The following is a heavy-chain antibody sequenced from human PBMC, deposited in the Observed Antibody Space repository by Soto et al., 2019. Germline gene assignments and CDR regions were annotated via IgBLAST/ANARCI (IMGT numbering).Heavy chain of an antibody. CDR2: ISGSGGST. CDR1: GFTFNNYA. CDR3: ARYFYDSGGYYSIFDY. V-gene: IGHV3-23*01. J-gene: IGHJ4*02. D-gene: IGHD3-22*01. Sequence: GGSLRLSCAASGFTFNNYAMTWVWQAPGKGLEWVSGISGSGGSTWYADSVKGRLTISRDSSKNTLYLQMDSLTADDTAVYYCARYFYDSGGYYSIFDYWGQGTLVTVSS.